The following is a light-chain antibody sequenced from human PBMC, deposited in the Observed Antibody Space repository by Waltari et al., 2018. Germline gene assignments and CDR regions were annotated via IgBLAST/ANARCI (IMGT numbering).Light chain of an antibody. CDR2: DAS. J-gene: IGKJ1*01. V-gene: IGKV3-20*01. CDR1: QSVSMS. CDR3: QKYVSLPAT. Sequence: EIVLTQSPGTLSLSPGEGATLSCRASQSVSMSLAWYQQKPGQAPRLLIYDASTRATGIPDRFSGSGSGTDFSLTISRLEPEDFAVYYCQKYVSLPATFGQGTTVEIK.